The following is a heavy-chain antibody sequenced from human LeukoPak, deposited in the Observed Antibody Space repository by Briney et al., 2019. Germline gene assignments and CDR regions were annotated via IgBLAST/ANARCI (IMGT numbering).Heavy chain of an antibody. V-gene: IGHV3-30*18. Sequence: PGGSLRLSCAASGFTFSSYAMHWVRQAPGKGLEWVAIISSDGSQKFYADSVKGRFTISRDNSKNTLYLQMDSLRAEDTAVYYCAKEMGLMVHGDYWGQGTLVTVSS. D-gene: IGHD2-8*01. CDR2: ISSDGSQK. CDR1: GFTFSSYA. CDR3: AKEMGLMVHGDY. J-gene: IGHJ4*02.